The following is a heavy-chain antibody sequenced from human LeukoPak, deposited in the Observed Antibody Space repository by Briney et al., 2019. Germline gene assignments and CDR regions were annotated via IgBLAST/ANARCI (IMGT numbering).Heavy chain of an antibody. Sequence: ASVKVSCTASGYTFTGYYMHWVRQAPGQGLEWMGRINPNSGGTNYAQKFQGRVTMTRDTSISTAYMELSRLRSDDTAVYYCARAHPCCSSTSCYTQYYYYGMDVWGQGTTVTVSS. CDR1: GYTFTGYY. V-gene: IGHV1-2*06. D-gene: IGHD2-2*02. J-gene: IGHJ6*02. CDR3: ARAHPCCSSTSCYTQYYYYGMDV. CDR2: INPNSGGT.